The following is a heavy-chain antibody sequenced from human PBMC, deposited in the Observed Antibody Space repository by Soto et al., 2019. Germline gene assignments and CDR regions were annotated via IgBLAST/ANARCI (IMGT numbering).Heavy chain of an antibody. J-gene: IGHJ5*02. CDR1: GGTFSSYT. CDR2: IIPILGIA. Sequence: QVQLVQSGAEVKKPGSSVKVSCKASGGTFSSYTISWVRQAPGQGLEWMGRIIPILGIANYAQKFQGRVTITADKSTSTAYMELSSLRSEDTAVYYCARDFHYSKAANWFDPWGQGTLVTVSS. V-gene: IGHV1-69*08. CDR3: ARDFHYSKAANWFDP. D-gene: IGHD4-4*01.